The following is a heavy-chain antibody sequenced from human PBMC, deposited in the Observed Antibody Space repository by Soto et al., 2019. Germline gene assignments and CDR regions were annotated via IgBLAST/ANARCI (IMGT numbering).Heavy chain of an antibody. D-gene: IGHD5-12*01. CDR2: ISYDGSNK. V-gene: IGHV3-30-3*01. CDR1: GFTFSSYA. Sequence: GGSLRLSCAASGFTFSSYAMHWVRQAPGKGLEWVAVISYDGSNKYYADSVKGRFTISRDNSKNTLYLQMDSLRAEDTAVYYCARDPPMATIRSVYSYYGMDVWGQGTTVTVSS. CDR3: ARDPPMATIRSVYSYYGMDV. J-gene: IGHJ6*02.